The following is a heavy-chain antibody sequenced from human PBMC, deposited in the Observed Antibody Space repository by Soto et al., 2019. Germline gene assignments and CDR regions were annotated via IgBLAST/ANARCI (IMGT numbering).Heavy chain of an antibody. D-gene: IGHD6-19*01. CDR3: VKDSAAAGRDY. CDR2: IGGSGASA. CDR1: GFNFSGSA. J-gene: IGHJ4*02. V-gene: IGHV3-23*01. Sequence: LLQSGGDLVQPGGSLTLSCSAFGFNFSGSAMIWVRQAPGKCLQWVSAIGGSGASAFYADSVQGRFTISRDNSKDTPYLQMNSLRVEDTAVYYCVKDSAAAGRDYWGQGALVTVS.